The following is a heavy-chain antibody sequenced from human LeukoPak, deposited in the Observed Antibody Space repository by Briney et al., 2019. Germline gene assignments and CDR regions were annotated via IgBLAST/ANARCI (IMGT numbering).Heavy chain of an antibody. Sequence: TSETLSLTCAVYGGSFSGYYWSWIRQPPGKGLEWIGEINHSGSTNYNPSLKSRVTISVDTSKNQFSLKLSSVTAADTAVYYCARGTMVRGVIIEDYWGQGTLVTVSS. CDR1: GGSFSGYY. CDR2: INHSGST. CDR3: ARGTMVRGVIIEDY. V-gene: IGHV4-34*01. D-gene: IGHD3-10*01. J-gene: IGHJ4*02.